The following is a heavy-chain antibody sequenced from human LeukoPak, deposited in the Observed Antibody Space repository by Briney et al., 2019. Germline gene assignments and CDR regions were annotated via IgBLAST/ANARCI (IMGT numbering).Heavy chain of an antibody. D-gene: IGHD6-13*01. Sequence: SVKVSCKASGGTFSSYAISWVRQAPGQGLEWMGGIIPIFGTANYAQKFQGRVTITADESTSTAYMELSSLRSEDTAVYYCARDRAQQLVPYYYYGMDVWGQGTTVTVSS. CDR3: ARDRAQQLVPYYYYGMDV. CDR1: GGTFSSYA. J-gene: IGHJ6*02. V-gene: IGHV1-69*13. CDR2: IIPIFGTA.